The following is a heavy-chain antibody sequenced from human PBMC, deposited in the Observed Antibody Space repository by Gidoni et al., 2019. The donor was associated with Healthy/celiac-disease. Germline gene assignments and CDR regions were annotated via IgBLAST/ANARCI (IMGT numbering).Heavy chain of an antibody. CDR2: ISYDGSNK. V-gene: IGHV3-30*18. Sequence: QVQLVESGGGVVQPGRSLSLSCAASGFTFSSYGMHWVRQAPGKGLEWVAVISYDGSNKYYADSVKGRFTISRDNSKNTLYLQMNSLRAEDTAVYYCAKEIPPQSYYYYGMDVWGQGTTVTVSS. CDR1: GFTFSSYG. J-gene: IGHJ6*02. CDR3: AKEIPPQSYYYYGMDV.